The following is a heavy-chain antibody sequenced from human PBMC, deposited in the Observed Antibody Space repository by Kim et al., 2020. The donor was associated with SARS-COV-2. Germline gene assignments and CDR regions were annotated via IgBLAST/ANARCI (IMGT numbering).Heavy chain of an antibody. CDR3: ARHQGPRRYGSAFDP. CDR1: GYSFTSYW. D-gene: IGHD1-26*01. CDR2: IYPAHSDT. V-gene: IGHV5-51*01. Sequence: GESLKISCKGSGYSFTSYWIGWVRQMPGKGLEWMGIIYPAHSDTRYSPSFQGQVTISADTSINTAFLQWSSLKASDSAIYYCARHQGPRRYGSAFDPWGQ. J-gene: IGHJ5*02.